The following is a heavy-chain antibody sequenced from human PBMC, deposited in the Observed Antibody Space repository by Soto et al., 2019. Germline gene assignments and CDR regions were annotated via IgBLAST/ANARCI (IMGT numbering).Heavy chain of an antibody. J-gene: IGHJ4*02. Sequence: ASLKVACKSAGYTFSSYTISCVRHTHGQGLEWMGRIIPILGIANYAQKFQGRVTITADKSTSTAYMELSSLRSEDTAVYYCASGSYDYGDYAGKNWGQGTLVTVSS. V-gene: IGHV1-69*02. CDR1: GYTFSSYT. D-gene: IGHD4-17*01. CDR3: ASGSYDYGDYAGKN. CDR2: IIPILGIA.